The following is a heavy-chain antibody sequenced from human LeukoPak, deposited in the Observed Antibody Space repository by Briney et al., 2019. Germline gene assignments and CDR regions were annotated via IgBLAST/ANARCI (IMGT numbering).Heavy chain of an antibody. D-gene: IGHD4-17*01. CDR2: IYYSGST. Sequence: SETLSLTCTVSGGSISSSSYYWGWIRQPPGKGLEWIGSIYYSGSTYYNPSLKSRVTISVDTSKNQFSLKLSSVTAADTAVYYCAKEWGYGDYVVVTYFDYWGQGTLVTVSS. V-gene: IGHV4-39*07. CDR3: AKEWGYGDYVVVTYFDY. J-gene: IGHJ4*02. CDR1: GGSISSSSYY.